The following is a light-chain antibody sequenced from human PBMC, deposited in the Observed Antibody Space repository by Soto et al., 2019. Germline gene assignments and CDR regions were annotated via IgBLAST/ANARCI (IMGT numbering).Light chain of an antibody. CDR3: SSYAGSNALV. J-gene: IGLJ2*01. CDR2: EVS. Sequence: QSALTQPASVSGSPGQSITISCTGTSSDVGGYKYVSWYQQHPGKAPKLMIYEVSHRPSGVSNRFSGSKSGNTASLTVSGLQAEDEADYYCSSYAGSNALVFGGGTKVTLL. V-gene: IGLV2-14*01. CDR1: SSDVGGYKY.